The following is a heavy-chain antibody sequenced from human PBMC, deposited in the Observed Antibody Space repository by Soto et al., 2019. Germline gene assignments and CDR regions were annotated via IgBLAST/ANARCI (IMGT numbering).Heavy chain of an antibody. J-gene: IGHJ4*02. V-gene: IGHV1-18*01. CDR2: ISAHNGNA. CDR3: ARGRYGDY. CDR1: GYSFTSYG. D-gene: IGHD1-1*01. Sequence: QVHLVQSGAEVKKPGASVKVSCKGSGYSFTSYGITWVRQAPGQGLEWMGWISAHNGNADYAQKLQGRVTVTRDTSTSTAYMELRSLRSDDTAVYYCARGRYGDYWGQGALVTVSS.